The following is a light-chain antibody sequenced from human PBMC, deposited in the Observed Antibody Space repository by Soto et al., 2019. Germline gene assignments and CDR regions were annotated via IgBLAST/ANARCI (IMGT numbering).Light chain of an antibody. CDR2: DAS. V-gene: IGKV1-5*01. J-gene: IGKJ2*03. Sequence: DIQITQSPFTLSASVGDTVTITCRANHTISHCLAWYQQKPGKAPRLLVYDASTLKSGVSSRISGSGSGTHVTLTITSLQRPDFATNYCHHYDSSSPYSFGQGTNLDI. CDR1: HTISHC. CDR3: HHYDSSSPYS.